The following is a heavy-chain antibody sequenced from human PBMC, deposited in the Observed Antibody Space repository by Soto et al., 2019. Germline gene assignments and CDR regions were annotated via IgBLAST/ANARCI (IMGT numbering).Heavy chain of an antibody. CDR3: ARTEPFIVCMDV. D-gene: IGHD1-26*01. CDR1: GGSISSSSYY. J-gene: IGHJ6*02. Sequence: PSETLSLTCTVSGGSISSSSYYWGWIRQPPGKGLEWIGSIYYSGSTYYNPSLKSRVTISVDTSKNQFSLKLSSVTAADTAVYYCARTEPFIVCMDVWGQGTTVTVSS. CDR2: IYYSGST. V-gene: IGHV4-39*01.